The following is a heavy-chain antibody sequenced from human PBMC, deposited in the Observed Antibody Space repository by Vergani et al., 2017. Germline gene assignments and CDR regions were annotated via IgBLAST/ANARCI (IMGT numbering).Heavy chain of an antibody. D-gene: IGHD3-22*01. CDR1: GGSITYGAFY. CDR3: ARCFRDEGMIYGGTVENWFDP. V-gene: IGHV4-39*01. Sequence: QLQLQESGPGLVKPSETLSLTCTVSGGSITYGAFYWGWIRQSPGKGLEWIGSIYYSENKFYNPSLESLVTLSIDTTKNQFSLKLKSVTAADTAVYYCARCFRDEGMIYGGTVENWFDPWGQGTLVTGSS. J-gene: IGHJ5*02. CDR2: IYYSENK.